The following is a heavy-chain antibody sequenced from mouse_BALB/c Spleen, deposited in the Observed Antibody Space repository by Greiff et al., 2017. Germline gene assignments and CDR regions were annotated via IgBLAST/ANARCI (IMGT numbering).Heavy chain of an antibody. Sequence: EVKLMESGPGLVKPSQSLSLTCSVTGYSITSGYYWNWIRQFPGNKLEWMGYISYDGSNNYNPSLKNRISITRDTSKNQFFLKLNSVTTEDTATYYCARETARATGFAYWGQGTLVTVSA. J-gene: IGHJ3*01. CDR2: ISYDGSN. CDR3: ARETARATGFAY. D-gene: IGHD3-2*01. V-gene: IGHV3-6*02. CDR1: GYSITSGYY.